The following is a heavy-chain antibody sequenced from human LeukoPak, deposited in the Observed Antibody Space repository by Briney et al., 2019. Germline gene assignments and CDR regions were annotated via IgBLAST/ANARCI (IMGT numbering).Heavy chain of an antibody. V-gene: IGHV5-10-1*01. CDR1: GYSFTSYW. J-gene: IGHJ5*02. CDR3: ARRYCSSTSCYLDWFDL. Sequence: GESLKISCKGSGYSFTSYWISWVRQMPGKGLEWMGRIDPSDSYTNYSPSFQGHVTISADKSISTAYLQWSSLKASDTAMYYCARRYCSSTSCYLDWFDLWGQGTLVTVSS. CDR2: IDPSDSYT. D-gene: IGHD2-2*01.